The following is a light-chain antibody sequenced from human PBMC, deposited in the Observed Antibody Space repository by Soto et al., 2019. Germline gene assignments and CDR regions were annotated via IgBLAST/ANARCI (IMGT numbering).Light chain of an antibody. CDR1: SSDVGSYNL. CDR3: CSYAGSSTSPGYV. V-gene: IGLV2-23*01. CDR2: EGS. J-gene: IGLJ1*01. Sequence: LTQPASVSGSPGQSITISCTGTSSDVGSYNLVSWYQQHPGKAPKLMIYEGSKRPSGVSNRFSGSKSGNTASLTISGLQAEDEADYYCCSYAGSSTSPGYVFGTGTKVTVL.